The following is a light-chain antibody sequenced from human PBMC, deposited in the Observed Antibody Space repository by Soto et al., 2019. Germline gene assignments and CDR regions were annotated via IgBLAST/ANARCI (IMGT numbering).Light chain of an antibody. CDR1: QSVSSNY. Sequence: IVLTQSPGTLSLSPGERATLSCRASQSVSSNYLAWYQQKPGQGPRLLIFGASNRLTGIPDRFSGSGSGTDFTLTISRLEPEDVGVYYCQQYGSSPRTFGQGTKVEIK. V-gene: IGKV3-20*01. J-gene: IGKJ2*02. CDR3: QQYGSSPRT. CDR2: GAS.